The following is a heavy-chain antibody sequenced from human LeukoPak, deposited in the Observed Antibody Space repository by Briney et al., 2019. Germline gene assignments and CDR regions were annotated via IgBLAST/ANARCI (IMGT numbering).Heavy chain of an antibody. D-gene: IGHD6-13*01. CDR3: ASATRIAAAGTLGYFQH. V-gene: IGHV3-53*01. CDR2: IYSGDTT. CDR1: GFTVSSDY. Sequence: GGSLRLSCAASGFTVSSDYMSWVRQAPGKGLEWVSVIYSGDTTYYADSAKGRFTISRDNAKNSLYLQMNSLRAEDTAVYYCASATRIAAAGTLGYFQHWGQGTLVTVSS. J-gene: IGHJ1*01.